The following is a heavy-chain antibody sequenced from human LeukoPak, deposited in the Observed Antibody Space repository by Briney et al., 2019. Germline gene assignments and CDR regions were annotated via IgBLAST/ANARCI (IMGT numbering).Heavy chain of an antibody. CDR1: GFTFSSYG. Sequence: GGSLRLSCAASGFTFSSYGMHWVRQAPGKGLEWVAVISYDGSNKYYADSVKGRFTVSRDNSKNTLYLQMNSLRAEDTAVYYCAKGLGSWYGGGHYYGMGVWGQGTTVTVSS. CDR3: AKGLGSWYGGGHYYGMGV. D-gene: IGHD6-13*01. J-gene: IGHJ6*02. V-gene: IGHV3-30*18. CDR2: ISYDGSNK.